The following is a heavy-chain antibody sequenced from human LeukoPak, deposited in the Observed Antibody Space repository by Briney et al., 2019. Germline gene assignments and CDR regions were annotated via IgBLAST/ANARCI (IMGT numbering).Heavy chain of an antibody. J-gene: IGHJ5*02. D-gene: IGHD2-2*01. Sequence: ASVNVSCKASGYTFTGYYMHWVRQAPGQGLEWMGWINPNSGGTNYAQKFQGRVTMSRDTSISTAYMELSRLTSDDTAMYYCARDGDQLDLSWFDPWGQGTLVTVSS. CDR3: ARDGDQLDLSWFDP. V-gene: IGHV1-2*02. CDR2: INPNSGGT. CDR1: GYTFTGYY.